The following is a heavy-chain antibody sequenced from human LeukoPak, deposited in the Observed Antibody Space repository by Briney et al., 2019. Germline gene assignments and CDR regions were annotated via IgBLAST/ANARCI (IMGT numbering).Heavy chain of an antibody. CDR2: ISSSSSYI. CDR3: ASIVVVPAATLFAP. D-gene: IGHD2-2*01. J-gene: IGHJ5*02. CDR1: GFTFSSYS. V-gene: IGHV3-21*05. Sequence: PGGSLRLSCAASGFTFSSYSMNWVRQAPGKGLEWVSYISSSSSYIYYADSVKGRFTISRDNAKNSLYLQMNSLRAEDTAVYYCASIVVVPAATLFAPWGQGTLVTVSS.